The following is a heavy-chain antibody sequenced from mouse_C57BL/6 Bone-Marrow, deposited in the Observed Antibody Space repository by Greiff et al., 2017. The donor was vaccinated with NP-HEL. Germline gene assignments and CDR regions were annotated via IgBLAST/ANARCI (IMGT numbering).Heavy chain of an antibody. D-gene: IGHD2-4*01. J-gene: IGHJ4*01. CDR3: ARERLRRGGAMDY. V-gene: IGHV1-39*01. CDR1: GYSFTGYN. Sequence: VQLKESGPELVKPGASVKISCKASGYSFTGYNMNWVKQSNGKSLEWIGVINPNYGTTSYNQKFKGKATLTVDQSSSTAYMQLNSLTSEDSAVYYCARERLRRGGAMDYWGQGTSVTVSS. CDR2: INPNYGTT.